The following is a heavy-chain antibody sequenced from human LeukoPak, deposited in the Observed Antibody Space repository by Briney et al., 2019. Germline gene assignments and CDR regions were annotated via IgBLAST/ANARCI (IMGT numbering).Heavy chain of an antibody. CDR3: VREREKQWLF. CDR1: GGSISSGYY. D-gene: IGHD6-19*01. CDR2: IFHTGSA. Sequence: SETLSLTCTVSGGSISSGYYWGWIRQPPGKGLEYIGSIFHTGSADYNPSLKSRVTLSVDTSKNQFSLKLNSVTAADTAVYYCVREREKQWLFWGQGTLVPVSS. V-gene: IGHV4-38-2*02. J-gene: IGHJ4*02.